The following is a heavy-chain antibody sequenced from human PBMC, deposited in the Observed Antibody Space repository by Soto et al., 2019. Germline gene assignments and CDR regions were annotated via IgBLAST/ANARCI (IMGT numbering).Heavy chain of an antibody. Sequence: SETLSLTCTVSGGSISSSSYYWGWIRQPPGKGLEWIGSIYYSGSTYYNPSLKSRVTISVDTSKNQFSLKLSSVTAADTAVYYCARRPRLGANTFDIWGQGTMVTVSS. J-gene: IGHJ3*02. CDR3: ARRPRLGANTFDI. CDR1: GGSISSSSYY. D-gene: IGHD1-26*01. V-gene: IGHV4-39*01. CDR2: IYYSGST.